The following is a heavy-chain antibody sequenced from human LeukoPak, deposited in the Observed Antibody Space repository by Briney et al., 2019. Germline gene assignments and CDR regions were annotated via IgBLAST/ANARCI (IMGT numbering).Heavy chain of an antibody. V-gene: IGHV3-23*01. CDR1: GFTFSSYA. CDR2: ISGSGGST. D-gene: IGHD3-10*01. CDR3: AKEGGLWFGELSPYYYYYGMDV. Sequence: GGSLRLSCAASGFTFSSYAMSWVRQAPGKGLEWVAAISGSGGSTYYADSVKGRFTISRDNPQNTLYLQMNSLRAEDTAVYYCAKEGGLWFGELSPYYYYYGMDVWGQGTTVTVSS. J-gene: IGHJ6*02.